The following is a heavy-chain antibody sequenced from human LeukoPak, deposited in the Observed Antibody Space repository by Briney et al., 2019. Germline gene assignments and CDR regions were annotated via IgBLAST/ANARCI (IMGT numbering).Heavy chain of an antibody. CDR2: SHYSGST. V-gene: IGHV4-39*01. CDR1: GDSIRSSRYH. D-gene: IGHD4-23*01. J-gene: IGHJ4*02. Sequence: SENLSLTCTVSGDSIRSSRYHWAWIRQPPGKGLEWIGSSHYSGSTYYNPSLKSRVTISVDTPKNQLSLKLNSATSSDTAVYFCARRDYGGLLDYWGQGTLVTVSS. CDR3: ARRDYGGLLDY.